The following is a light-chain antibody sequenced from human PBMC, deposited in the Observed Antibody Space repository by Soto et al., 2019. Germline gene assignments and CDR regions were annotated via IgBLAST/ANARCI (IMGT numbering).Light chain of an antibody. CDR1: SSDVGGYNY. J-gene: IGLJ1*01. Sequence: QSVLTQPASVSGSPGQSITISCTGTSSDVGGYNYVSWYQQHPGKAPKLMIYDVSNRPSGVSNRFSGSKSGNTASLTISGLQAEDEADYYCSSYTSSSTLCVFGTGTTVTVL. CDR2: DVS. CDR3: SSYTSSSTLCV. V-gene: IGLV2-14*01.